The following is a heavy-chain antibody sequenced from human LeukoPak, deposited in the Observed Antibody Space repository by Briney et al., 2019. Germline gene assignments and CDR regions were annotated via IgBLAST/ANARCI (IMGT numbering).Heavy chain of an antibody. J-gene: IGHJ3*02. D-gene: IGHD3-9*01. CDR2: IYYSGST. Sequence: SETLPLTCTVSRGSFRSYYWSWVRQPPGKGLEWIGYIYYSGSTNYNPSLKSRVTISVDTSKNPFSLKLSSVTAADTAVYYCARNILTAGYDAFDIWGQGTMVTVSS. V-gene: IGHV4-59*01. CDR1: RGSFRSYY. CDR3: ARNILTAGYDAFDI.